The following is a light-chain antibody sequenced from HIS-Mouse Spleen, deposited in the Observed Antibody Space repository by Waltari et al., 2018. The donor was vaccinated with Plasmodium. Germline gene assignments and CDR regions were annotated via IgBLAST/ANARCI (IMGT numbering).Light chain of an antibody. Sequence: DIQMTQSPSSLSASVGDRVTITCRASQGISSYLNLYQKKPGKAPKLLIYAASSLQSGVPSRFSGSGSGTDFTITISSLQPEDFATYYCQQNYNTWTFGQGTKVEIK. V-gene: IGKV1-39*01. CDR1: QGISSY. CDR2: AAS. CDR3: QQNYNTWT. J-gene: IGKJ1*01.